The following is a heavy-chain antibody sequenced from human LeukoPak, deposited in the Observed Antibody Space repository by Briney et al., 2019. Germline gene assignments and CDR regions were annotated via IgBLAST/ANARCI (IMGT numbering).Heavy chain of an antibody. CDR3: ARDHSLVAGPYYFDY. D-gene: IGHD6-19*01. CDR1: GYTFTSYY. J-gene: IGHJ4*02. CDR2: INPSGGST. Sequence: ASVKVSCKASGYTFTSYYMHWVRQAPGQGLEWMGIINPSGGSTSYAQKFQGRVTMTRDTSTSTVYMELSSLRSEDTAVYYCARDHSLVAGPYYFDYWGQGTLVTVSS. V-gene: IGHV1-46*01.